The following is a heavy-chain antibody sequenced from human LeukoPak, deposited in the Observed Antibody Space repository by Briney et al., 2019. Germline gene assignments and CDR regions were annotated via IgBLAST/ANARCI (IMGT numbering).Heavy chain of an antibody. CDR2: INHSGST. V-gene: IGHV4-34*01. CDR1: GGSFSGYY. J-gene: IGHJ5*02. Sequence: SETLSLTCAVYGGSFSGYYWSWIRQPPGKGLEWIGGINHSGSTNYNPSLKSRVTISVDTSKNQFSLKLSSVSAADTAVYYCARVGDIVVVPATKKGHWFDRWGQGTLVTVSS. D-gene: IGHD2-2*01. CDR3: ARVGDIVVVPATKKGHWFDR.